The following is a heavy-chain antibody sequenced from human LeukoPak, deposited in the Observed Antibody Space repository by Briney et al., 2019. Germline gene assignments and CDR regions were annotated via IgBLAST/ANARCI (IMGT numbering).Heavy chain of an antibody. V-gene: IGHV1-2*02. CDR1: VYTFTGYY. Sequence: GASVKVSCKASVYTFTGYYMHWVRQAPGQGLEWMGWINPNSGGTNYAQKFQGRVTMTRDTSISTAYMELSRLRSDDTAVYYCARDLGRGYDYFDYWGQGTLVTVSS. CDR3: ARDLGRGYDYFDY. D-gene: IGHD5-12*01. J-gene: IGHJ4*02. CDR2: INPNSGGT.